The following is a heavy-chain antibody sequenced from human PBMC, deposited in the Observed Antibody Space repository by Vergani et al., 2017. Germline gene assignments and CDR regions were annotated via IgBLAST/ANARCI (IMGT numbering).Heavy chain of an antibody. Sequence: QVQLVESGGGVVQPGRSLRLSCAASGFTFSSYGMHWVRQAPGKGLEWVAVIWYDGSNKYYADSVKGRFTISRDNSKNTLYLQMNSLRAEDTAVYYCAKDRVFGVAASSGYMDVWGKGTTVTVSS. CDR2: IWYDGSNK. CDR3: AKDRVFGVAASSGYMDV. CDR1: GFTFSSYG. V-gene: IGHV3-33*06. J-gene: IGHJ6*03. D-gene: IGHD3-3*01.